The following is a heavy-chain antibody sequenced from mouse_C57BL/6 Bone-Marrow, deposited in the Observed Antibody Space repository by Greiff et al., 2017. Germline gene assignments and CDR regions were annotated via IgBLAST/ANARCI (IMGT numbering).Heavy chain of an antibody. D-gene: IGHD4-1*01. CDR1: GYTFTSYW. V-gene: IGHV1-64*01. CDR2: IHPNSGST. J-gene: IGHJ3*01. CDR3: ARSGRGPAWFAY. Sequence: QVQLQQPGAELVKPGASVKLSCKASGYTFTSYWMHWVKQGPGQGLEWIGMIHPNSGSTNYNEKFKSKATLTVDKSSSTAYMQLSSLTAEDSAVYYCARSGRGPAWFAYWGQGTLVTVSA.